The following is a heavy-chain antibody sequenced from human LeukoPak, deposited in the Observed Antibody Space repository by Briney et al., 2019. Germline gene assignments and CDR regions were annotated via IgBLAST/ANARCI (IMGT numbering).Heavy chain of an antibody. CDR2: ISSSSSYI. CDR1: GFTFSSYS. D-gene: IGHD6-19*01. V-gene: IGHV3-21*01. CDR3: ASEYSSGWYADAGHVVY. Sequence: PGGSLRLSCAASGFTFSSYSMNWVRQAPGKGLEWVSSISSSSSYIYYADSVKGRFTISRDNAKNSLYLQMNSLRAEDTAVYYCASEYSSGWYADAGHVVYWGQGTLVTVSS. J-gene: IGHJ4*02.